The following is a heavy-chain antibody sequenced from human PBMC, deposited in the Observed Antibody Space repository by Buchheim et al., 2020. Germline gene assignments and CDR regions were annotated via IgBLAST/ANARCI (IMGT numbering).Heavy chain of an antibody. V-gene: IGHV3-23*01. Sequence: EVQLLESGGGLVQPGGSLRLSCAASGFTFSSYAMSWVRQAPGKGLEWVSAISGSGGSTYYADSVKGRFTIPRDNSKNTLYLQMNSLRAEDTAVYYCAKGRYSSGWSSYYYYGMDVWGQGTT. D-gene: IGHD6-13*01. CDR2: ISGSGGST. CDR3: AKGRYSSGWSSYYYYGMDV. CDR1: GFTFSSYA. J-gene: IGHJ6*02.